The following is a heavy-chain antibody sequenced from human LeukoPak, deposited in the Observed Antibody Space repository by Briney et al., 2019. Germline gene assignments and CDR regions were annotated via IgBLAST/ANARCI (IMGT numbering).Heavy chain of an antibody. CDR2: INHSGST. J-gene: IGHJ3*02. CDR1: GGSFSGYY. D-gene: IGHD3-22*01. CDR3: ARLPGGLKYYYDSSGYYYPTVDAFDI. V-gene: IGHV4-34*01. Sequence: SETLSLTCAVYGGSFSGYYWSWIRQPPGKGLEWIGEINHSGSTNYNPSLKRRVTISVDTSKNQFSLKLSSVTAADTAVYYCARLPGGLKYYYDSSGYYYPTVDAFDIWGQGTMVTVSS.